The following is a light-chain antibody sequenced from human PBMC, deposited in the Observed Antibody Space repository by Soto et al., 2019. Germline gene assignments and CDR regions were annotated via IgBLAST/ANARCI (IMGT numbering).Light chain of an antibody. CDR2: EVS. Sequence: QSALTQPASVSGSPGQSITISCTGTSSDVGSYNLVSWYQQHPGKAPKFMIYEVSKRPSGVSNRFSGSKSGDTASLTISGLQAEDEADYYCCSYAGRAYVVFGGGTKLTVL. J-gene: IGLJ2*01. CDR1: SSDVGSYNL. V-gene: IGLV2-23*02. CDR3: CSYAGRAYVV.